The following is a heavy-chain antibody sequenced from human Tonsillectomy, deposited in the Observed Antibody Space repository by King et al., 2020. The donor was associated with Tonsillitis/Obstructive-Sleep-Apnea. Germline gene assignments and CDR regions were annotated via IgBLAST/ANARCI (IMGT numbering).Heavy chain of an antibody. D-gene: IGHD3-3*01. CDR3: ARVADFWSGTSLRYYYYMDV. J-gene: IGHJ6*03. Sequence: VQLVESGGGLVQPGGSLRLSCAASGFTFSSYAMHWVRQAPGKGLEYVSGISRNGGSTNYANSVKGRFTISRDNSKNTLYLQMGSLRAEDMAVYYCARVADFWSGTSLRYYYYMDVWGKGTTVTVSS. CDR2: ISRNGGST. CDR1: GFTFSSYA. V-gene: IGHV3-64*01.